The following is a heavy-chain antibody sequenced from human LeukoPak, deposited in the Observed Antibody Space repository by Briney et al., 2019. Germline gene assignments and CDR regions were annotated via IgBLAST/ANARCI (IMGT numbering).Heavy chain of an antibody. Sequence: ASVKVSCKASGYTFTGYYMHWVRQAPGQGLEWMGWINPNSGGTNYAQKFQGRVTMTRDTSISTAYMELSRLRSDDTAVYYCASYCSSTSCYAGFVPSDIWGQGTMVTVSS. V-gene: IGHV1-2*02. D-gene: IGHD2-2*01. CDR2: INPNSGGT. CDR1: GYTFTGYY. CDR3: ASYCSSTSCYAGFVPSDI. J-gene: IGHJ3*02.